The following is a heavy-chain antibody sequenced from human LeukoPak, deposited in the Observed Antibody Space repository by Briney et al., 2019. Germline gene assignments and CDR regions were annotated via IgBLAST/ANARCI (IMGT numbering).Heavy chain of an antibody. D-gene: IGHD3-22*01. CDR2: LSYSGNS. V-gene: IGHV4-59*01. CDR3: ARAQDHYDVGKFWYFDL. CDR1: GGSNRSSY. Sequence: KPSETLSLTCNVSGGSNRSSYWSWVRQPPGKGLEFVGYLSYSGNSNYNPSLKGRVTISVDTSKTQFSLELTSVTAADTAVYYCARAQDHYDVGKFWYFDLWGRGILVTVSS. J-gene: IGHJ2*01.